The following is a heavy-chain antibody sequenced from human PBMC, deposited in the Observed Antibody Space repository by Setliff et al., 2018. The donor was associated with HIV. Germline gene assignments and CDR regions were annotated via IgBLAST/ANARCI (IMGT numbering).Heavy chain of an antibody. CDR1: GYTFTSYG. J-gene: IGHJ4*02. V-gene: IGHV1-18*01. CDR3: ARCMGRPDVSDYGDYVDY. D-gene: IGHD4-17*01. CDR2: ISAYNGNT. Sequence: ASVKVSCKASGYTFTSYGISWVRQAPGQGLEWMGWISAYNGNTNYAQKLQGRATMTTDTSTSTAYMELRSLRSDDTAVYYCARCMGRPDVSDYGDYVDYWGQGTLVTVSS.